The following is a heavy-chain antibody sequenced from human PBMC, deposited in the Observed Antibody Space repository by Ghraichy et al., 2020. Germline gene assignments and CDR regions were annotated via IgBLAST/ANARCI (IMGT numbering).Heavy chain of an antibody. V-gene: IGHV4-59*01. D-gene: IGHD4-17*01. CDR3: ARAPTYRGDRGGSDY. CDR1: GVSIKSYF. Sequence: SETLSLTCTVSGVSIKSYFWNWYRQPPGKGLEWIGNIYYTGSTSYNPSLESRVTISLDTSKNQFSLKLTSVTAADTAVYFCARAPTYRGDRGGSDYCGRGALVTVPS. J-gene: IGHJ4*02. CDR2: IYYTGST.